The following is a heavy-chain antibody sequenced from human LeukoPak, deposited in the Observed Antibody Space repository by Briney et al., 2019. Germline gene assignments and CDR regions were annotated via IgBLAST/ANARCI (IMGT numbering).Heavy chain of an antibody. CDR1: GYDFTIHW. J-gene: IGHJ4*02. Sequence: GESLKISCNGSGYDFTIHWIGWVRQIPRKGLEWMGILYPGDSDTRYSPSFQGQDTISADNHIYTAYLQWSSLKAPDTAMYYCARRAAYSSTWYYFDYWGQGTLVTVSS. D-gene: IGHD6-13*01. CDR2: LYPGDSDT. CDR3: ARRAAYSSTWYYFDY. V-gene: IGHV5-51*01.